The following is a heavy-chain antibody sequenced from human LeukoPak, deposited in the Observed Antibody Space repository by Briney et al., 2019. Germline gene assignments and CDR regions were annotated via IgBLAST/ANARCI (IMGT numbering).Heavy chain of an antibody. D-gene: IGHD3-9*01. CDR2: ISSSGSTI. Sequence: GGSLRLSCAASGFTFSSYEMNWVRQAPGKGLEWVSYISSSGSTIYYADSVKGRFTISRDNAKNSLYLQMNSLRAEDTAVYYCARADILRYFDWLYYYYGMDVWGQGTTVTVSS. V-gene: IGHV3-48*03. CDR1: GFTFSSYE. J-gene: IGHJ6*02. CDR3: ARADILRYFDWLYYYYGMDV.